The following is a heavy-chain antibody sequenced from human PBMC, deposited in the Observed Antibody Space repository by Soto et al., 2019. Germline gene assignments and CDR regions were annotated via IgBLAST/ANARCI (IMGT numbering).Heavy chain of an antibody. CDR2: ISGGGDTT. Sequence: PGGSLRLSCAASGFTFNNFALSWVRQAPGKGLEWVSAISGGGDTTYYADSVKGRFTISRDNSKSMLYLQMNSLRAEDTAVYYCGKSGLEYGDGNWFDPWGQGILVTLSS. CDR3: GKSGLEYGDGNWFDP. CDR1: GFTFNNFA. V-gene: IGHV3-23*01. J-gene: IGHJ5*02. D-gene: IGHD4-17*01.